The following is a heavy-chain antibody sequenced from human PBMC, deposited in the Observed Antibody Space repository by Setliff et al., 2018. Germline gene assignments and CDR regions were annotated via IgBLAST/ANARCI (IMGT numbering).Heavy chain of an antibody. D-gene: IGHD3-3*01. CDR3: ARVSGFLYVDV. V-gene: IGHV4-34*01. J-gene: IGHJ6*03. CDR2: INHSGST. CDR1: GGSFSGYY. Sequence: SETLSLTCAVYGGSFSGYYWSWIRQPPGKGLEWIGEINHSGSTNYNPSLKSRVTMSVDTTKNQFSLKLTSVTAADTAVYYCARVSGFLYVDVWGKGTTVTVSS.